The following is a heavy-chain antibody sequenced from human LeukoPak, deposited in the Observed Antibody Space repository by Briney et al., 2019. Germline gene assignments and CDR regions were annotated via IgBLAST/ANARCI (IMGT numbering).Heavy chain of an antibody. CDR2: IYYSGST. Sequence: KPSETLSLTCTVSGGSISSSSYYWGWIRQPPGKGLEWIGSIYYSGSTYYNPSLKSRVTISVDTSKNQFSLKLSSVTAADTAVYYCGRTWGYYFDYWGQGTLVTVSS. D-gene: IGHD3-16*01. CDR3: GRTWGYYFDY. CDR1: GGSISSSSYY. J-gene: IGHJ4*02. V-gene: IGHV4-39*07.